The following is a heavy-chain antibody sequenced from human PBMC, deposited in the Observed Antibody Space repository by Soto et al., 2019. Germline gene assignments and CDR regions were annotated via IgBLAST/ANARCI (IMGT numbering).Heavy chain of an antibody. V-gene: IGHV1-69*13. CDR1: GGTFSSYS. Sequence: VASVKVSCKASGGTFSSYSISWVLQAPGQGLEWMGGIIPIFGTANYAQKFQGRGTITADESTSTAYMELSSLRSEDTAVYYCARGINRRYYGMDVWGQGTTVTVSS. CDR3: ARGINRRYYGMDV. CDR2: IIPIFGTA. J-gene: IGHJ6*02.